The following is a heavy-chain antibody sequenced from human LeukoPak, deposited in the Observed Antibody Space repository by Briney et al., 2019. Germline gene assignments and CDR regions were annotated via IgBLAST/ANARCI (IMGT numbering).Heavy chain of an antibody. CDR1: GFTFSSYA. CDR3: ARGPPGSSSWYGDFDY. CDR2: IGGSGGST. J-gene: IGHJ4*02. D-gene: IGHD6-13*01. Sequence: GSLRLSCAASGFTFSSYAINWVRQAPGEGLEWVSAIGGSGGSTDYADSVQGRFTISRDNSKNTLYLQMDSLRAEDTAVYYCARGPPGSSSWYGDFDYWGQGTLVTVSS. V-gene: IGHV3-23*01.